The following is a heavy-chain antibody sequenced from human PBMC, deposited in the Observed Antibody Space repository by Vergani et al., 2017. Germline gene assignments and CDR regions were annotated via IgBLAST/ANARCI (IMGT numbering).Heavy chain of an antibody. V-gene: IGHV4-39*02. CDR2: IYYSGST. J-gene: IGHJ4*02. CDR3: GREGAAAGTIFDY. Sequence: QLQLQESGPGLVKPSETLSLTCTVSGGSISSRSYYWGWIRQPPGKGLEWIGSIYYSGSTYYNPSLKSRVTISVDTSKNQFSLKLSSVTAADTAVYYCGREGAAAGTIFDYWGQGTLVTVSS. CDR1: GGSISSRSYY. D-gene: IGHD6-13*01.